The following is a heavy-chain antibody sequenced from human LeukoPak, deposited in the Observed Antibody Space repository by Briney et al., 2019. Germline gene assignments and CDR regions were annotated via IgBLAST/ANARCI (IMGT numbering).Heavy chain of an antibody. CDR3: AREGRDREAFDI. V-gene: IGHV1-69*05. Sequence: SVKVSCKASGGTFSSYTISWVRQAPGQGLEWMGRIIPIFGTANYAQKFQGRVTITTDESTSTAYMELSSLRSEDTAVYYCAREGRDREAFDIWGQGTMVTVSS. CDR1: GGTFSSYT. D-gene: IGHD1-26*01. J-gene: IGHJ3*02. CDR2: IIPIFGTA.